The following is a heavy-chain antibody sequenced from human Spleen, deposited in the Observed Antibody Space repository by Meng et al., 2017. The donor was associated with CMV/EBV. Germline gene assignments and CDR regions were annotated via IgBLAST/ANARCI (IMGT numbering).Heavy chain of an antibody. Sequence: SVKVSCKASGGTFSSYAISWVRQAPGQGLEWMGGIIPIFGTANYAQKFQGRVTITTDESTGTAYMELSSLRSEDTAVYYCATNRPRRGFLEWLSFRPSSTNYYYYGMDVWGQGTTVTVSS. D-gene: IGHD3-3*01. CDR1: GGTFSSYA. V-gene: IGHV1-69*05. CDR3: ATNRPRRGFLEWLSFRPSSTNYYYYGMDV. CDR2: IIPIFGTA. J-gene: IGHJ6*02.